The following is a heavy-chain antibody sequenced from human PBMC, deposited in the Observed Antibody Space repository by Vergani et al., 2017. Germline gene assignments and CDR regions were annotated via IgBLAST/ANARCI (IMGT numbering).Heavy chain of an antibody. Sequence: QVQLVESGGGVVQPGRSLRLSCAASGFRFSSYGMFWVRQAPGKGLEWVAAIPYDGSNQYYADSVKGRFTISRDNSKNTLYLQMNSLRAEDTAVYYCAKTQRLLEWADFWGQGTLVTVSS. J-gene: IGHJ4*02. CDR1: GFRFSSYG. CDR3: AKTQRLLEWADF. V-gene: IGHV3-30*18. D-gene: IGHD3-3*01. CDR2: IPYDGSNQ.